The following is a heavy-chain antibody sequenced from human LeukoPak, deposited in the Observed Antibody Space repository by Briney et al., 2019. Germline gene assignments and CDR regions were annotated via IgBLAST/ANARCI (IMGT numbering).Heavy chain of an antibody. V-gene: IGHV4-59*01. CDR2: IYYSGST. Sequence: SETLSLTCTVSGGSISSYYWSWIRQPPGKGLEWIGYIYYSGSTNYNPSLKSRVTISVDTSKNQFSLKLSSVTAADTAVYYCARSVRYCSSTSCLNHYYYYYMDGWGKGTTVTVSS. CDR1: GGSISSYY. J-gene: IGHJ6*03. D-gene: IGHD2-2*01. CDR3: ARSVRYCSSTSCLNHYYYYYMDG.